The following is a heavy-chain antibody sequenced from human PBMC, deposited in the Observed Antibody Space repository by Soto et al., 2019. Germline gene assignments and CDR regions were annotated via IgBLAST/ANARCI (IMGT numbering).Heavy chain of an antibody. CDR2: MNPGSGDT. V-gene: IGHV1-8*02. D-gene: IGHD5-18*01. J-gene: IGHJ5*02. CDR1: GYTFTNND. CDR3: ARMESFGSLNWFDP. Sequence: ASVKVSCKASGYTFTNNDVSWVRQATGQGLEWMGWMNPGSGDTGYAQRFQGRVTMTRDISIATAYMELNSLTSEDTAIYYCARMESFGSLNWFDPWGQGTLVTVSS.